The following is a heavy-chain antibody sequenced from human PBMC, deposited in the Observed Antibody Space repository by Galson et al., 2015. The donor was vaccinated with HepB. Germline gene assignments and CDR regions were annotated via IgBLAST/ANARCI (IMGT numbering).Heavy chain of an antibody. Sequence: SLRLSCAASGFTFSSYAMSWVRQAPGKGLEWVSAISGSGGSTYYADSVKGRFTISRDNSKNTLYLQMNSLRAEDTAVYYCAKVGLDCSSTSCYTVVWYFDLWGRGTLVTVSS. CDR3: AKVGLDCSSTSCYTVVWYFDL. J-gene: IGHJ2*01. D-gene: IGHD2-2*02. V-gene: IGHV3-23*01. CDR2: ISGSGGST. CDR1: GFTFSSYA.